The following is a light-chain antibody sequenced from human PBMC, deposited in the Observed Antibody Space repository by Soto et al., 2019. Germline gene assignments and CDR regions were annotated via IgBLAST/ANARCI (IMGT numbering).Light chain of an antibody. CDR3: QQSYSTPVT. J-gene: IGKJ1*01. V-gene: IGKV1-39*01. CDR1: QSINSY. CDR2: AAS. Sequence: DIQLTQSPSSLSASVGDRVTITCRASQSINSYLNWYHQKPGKAPKLLIYAASNLQSGVPSRFSGSGSGTDFTLTINSLQPEDFATYYGQQSYSTPVTFGQGTKVEIK.